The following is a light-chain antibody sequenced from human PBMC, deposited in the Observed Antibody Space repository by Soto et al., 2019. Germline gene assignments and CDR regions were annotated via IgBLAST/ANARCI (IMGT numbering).Light chain of an antibody. J-gene: IGLJ1*01. CDR1: SPTIGAGYD. CDR2: GNS. Sequence: QAVVTQPPSVSGPPGKRATFSCTGSSPTIGAGYDVHWYQQLPGTAPKLLIYGNSNRPSGVPDRFSGSKSGTSASLAITGLQAEDEADYYCQSYDSSLSGYVFGTGTQLTVL. V-gene: IGLV1-40*01. CDR3: QSYDSSLSGYV.